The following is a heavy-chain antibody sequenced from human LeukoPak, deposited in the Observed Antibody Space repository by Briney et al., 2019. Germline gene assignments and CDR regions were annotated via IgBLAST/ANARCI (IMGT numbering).Heavy chain of an antibody. D-gene: IGHD1-26*01. Sequence: GGSLRLSCAASGFTFSSYAMRWVRQAPGKGLEWVAVISYDGGNKYYADSVKGRFTISRDNSKNTLYLQMNSLRAEDTAVYYCARAPSGQHYYGMDVWGQGTTVTVSS. J-gene: IGHJ6*02. CDR2: ISYDGGNK. V-gene: IGHV3-30-3*01. CDR3: ARAPSGQHYYGMDV. CDR1: GFTFSSYA.